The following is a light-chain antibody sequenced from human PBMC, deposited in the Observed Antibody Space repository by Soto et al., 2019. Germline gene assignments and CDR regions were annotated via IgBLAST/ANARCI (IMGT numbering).Light chain of an antibody. CDR3: QQYGNSPFT. CDR2: GAS. CDR1: QSVSSY. V-gene: IGKV3-20*01. Sequence: EIVSTQSPDTLSLSPGERATLSCRASQSVSSYLAWYQQKPGQAPRLLLYGASNRATGIPDRLSGSGSGTDFTLIISRLEPEDFAVYYCQQYGNSPFTFGPGTKVDLK. J-gene: IGKJ3*01.